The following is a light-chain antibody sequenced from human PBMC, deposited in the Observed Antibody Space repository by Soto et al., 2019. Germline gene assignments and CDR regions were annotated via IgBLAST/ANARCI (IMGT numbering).Light chain of an antibody. CDR3: QQYNSYPWT. CDR1: QTIISY. V-gene: IGKV1-39*01. Sequence: DIQMTQSPSSLSASVGDRVTITCRASQTIISYLNWFQQKPGKAPKLMIHSTSSLQSGVPSRFRGSGSGTDFTLTISSLQPEDFATYYCQQYNSYPWTFGQGTKVEIK. J-gene: IGKJ1*01. CDR2: STS.